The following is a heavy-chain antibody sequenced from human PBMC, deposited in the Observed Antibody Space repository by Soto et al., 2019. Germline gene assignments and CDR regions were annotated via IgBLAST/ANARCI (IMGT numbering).Heavy chain of an antibody. D-gene: IGHD6-19*01. V-gene: IGHV3-7*03. Sequence: RLSCAASGFTFNSYWMSWVRQAPGKGLEWVANIKQDGSEKYYVDSVKGRFTISRDNAKNSLYLQMNSLRAEDTAVYYCARETAGTGDYWGQGTLVTVSS. CDR3: ARETAGTGDY. CDR1: GFTFNSYW. J-gene: IGHJ4*02. CDR2: IKQDGSEK.